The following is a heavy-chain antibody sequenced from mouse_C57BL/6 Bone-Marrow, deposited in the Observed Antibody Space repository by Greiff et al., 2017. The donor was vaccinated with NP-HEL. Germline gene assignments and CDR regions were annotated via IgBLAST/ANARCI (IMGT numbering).Heavy chain of an antibody. D-gene: IGHD2-4*01. V-gene: IGHV14-4*01. CDR1: GFNIKDDY. Sequence: VQLQQSGAELVRPGASVKLSCTASGFNIKDDYMHWVKQRPEQGLEWIGWIDPENGDTEYASQFQGKATITADTSSNTAYLQLSSLTSEDTAVYYCTYDYDPLYAMDYWGQGTSVTVSS. J-gene: IGHJ4*01. CDR2: IDPENGDT. CDR3: TYDYDPLYAMDY.